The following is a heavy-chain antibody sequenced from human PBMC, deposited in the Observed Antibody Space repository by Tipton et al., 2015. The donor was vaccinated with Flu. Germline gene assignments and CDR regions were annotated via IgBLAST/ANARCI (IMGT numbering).Heavy chain of an antibody. CDR1: GFTFSRYG. CDR3: ARSSHQGDAFDI. V-gene: IGHV3-74*01. J-gene: IGHJ3*02. D-gene: IGHD6-19*01. Sequence: SLRLSCAASGFTFSRYGMSWVRQAPGKGLVWVSRIHSAGSRTTYADSVKARFTISRDNVKNTLYLQMNSLRAEDTAVYYCARSSHQGDAFDIWGQGTVVTVSS. CDR2: IHSAGSRT.